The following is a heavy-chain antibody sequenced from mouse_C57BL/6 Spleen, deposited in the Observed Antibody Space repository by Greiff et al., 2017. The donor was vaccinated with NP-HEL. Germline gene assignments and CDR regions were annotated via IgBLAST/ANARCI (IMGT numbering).Heavy chain of an antibody. J-gene: IGHJ1*03. CDR3: ARSDDYDPYWYFDV. V-gene: IGHV1-81*01. Sequence: QVQLQQSGAELARPGASVKLSCKASGYTFTSYGISWVKQRTGQGLEWIGEIYPRSGNIYYNEKFKGKATLTADKSSSTAYMELRSLTSEDSAVYFCARSDDYDPYWYFDVWGTGTTVTVSS. CDR2: IYPRSGNI. CDR1: GYTFTSYG. D-gene: IGHD2-4*01.